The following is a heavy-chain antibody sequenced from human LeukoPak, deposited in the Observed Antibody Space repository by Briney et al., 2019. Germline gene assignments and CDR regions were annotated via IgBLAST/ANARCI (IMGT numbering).Heavy chain of an antibody. CDR2: INPNSGGT. D-gene: IGHD3-10*01. V-gene: IGHV1-2*02. J-gene: IGHJ4*02. Sequence: GASVKVSCKASGYTFTSYGISWVRQAPGQGLEWMGWINPNSGGTNYAQKFQGRVTMTRDTSISTAYMELSRLRSDDTAVYYCASFKSSGSLKGLGYWGQGTLVTVSS. CDR3: ASFKSSGSLKGLGY. CDR1: GYTFTSYG.